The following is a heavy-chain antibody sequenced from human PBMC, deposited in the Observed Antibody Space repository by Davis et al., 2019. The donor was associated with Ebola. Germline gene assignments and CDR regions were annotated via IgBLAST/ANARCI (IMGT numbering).Heavy chain of an antibody. J-gene: IGHJ6*02. CDR2: IYNSGSA. Sequence: SETLSLTCSVSGVSISSGAYCWSWIRQTPGKGLEWIGYIYNSGSAYYNPSLKSRVTTSVDTSKNQFSLKLSSVTAADTAVYYCAGIAAAGTLTGREMVTYYYGMDVWGQGTTVTVSS. CDR3: AGIAAAGTLTGREMVTYYYGMDV. CDR1: GVSISSGAYC. V-gene: IGHV4-30-4*02. D-gene: IGHD6-13*01.